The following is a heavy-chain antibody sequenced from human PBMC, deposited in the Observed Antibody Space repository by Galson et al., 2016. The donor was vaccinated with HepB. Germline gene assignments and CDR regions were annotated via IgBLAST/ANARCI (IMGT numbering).Heavy chain of an antibody. CDR1: GGSASSGSYS. CDR2: IYYSGST. D-gene: IGHD2/OR15-2a*01. V-gene: IGHV4-61*01. J-gene: IGHJ5*02. CDR3: AREDTNGYENKWFDP. Sequence: SETLSLTCAVSGGSASSGSYSWSWIRQPPGKGLEWIGYIYYSGSTNYNPSLKSRVTVSVDTSKNQFSLKLTSVTAADTAVYYWAREDTNGYENKWFDPWDQGTLVTVSS.